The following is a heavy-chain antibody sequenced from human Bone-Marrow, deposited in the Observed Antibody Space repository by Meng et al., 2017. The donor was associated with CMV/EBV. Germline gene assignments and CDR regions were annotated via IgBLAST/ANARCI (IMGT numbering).Heavy chain of an antibody. CDR3: ARDPGSLDQDADYSYYYGMDV. CDR2: ISYDGSNK. J-gene: IGHJ6*02. D-gene: IGHD1-14*01. Sequence: GESLKISCAASGFTFSSYGMHWVRQAPGKGLEWVAFISYDGSNKYYADSVKGRFTISRDNSKNTLYLQMNSLRAEDTAVYYFARDPGSLDQDADYSYYYGMDVWGQGTTVTVSS. CDR1: GFTFSSYG. V-gene: IGHV3-30*02.